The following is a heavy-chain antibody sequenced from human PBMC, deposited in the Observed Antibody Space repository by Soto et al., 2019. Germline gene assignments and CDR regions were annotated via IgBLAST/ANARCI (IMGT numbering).Heavy chain of an antibody. J-gene: IGHJ4*02. D-gene: IGHD3-10*01. V-gene: IGHV4-30-4*01. CDR3: ARESSITSLDY. CDR2: IYYSGST. CDR1: GGSISSGDYY. Sequence: TLSLTCTVSGGSISSGDYYWSWIRQPPGKGMEWIGYIYYSGSTYYNPSLKSRVTISVDTSKNQFSLKLSSVTAADTAVYYCARESSITSLDYWGQGTLVTVSS.